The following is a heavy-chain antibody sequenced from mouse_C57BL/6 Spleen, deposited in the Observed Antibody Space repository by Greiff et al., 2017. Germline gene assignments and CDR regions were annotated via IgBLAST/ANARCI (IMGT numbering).Heavy chain of an antibody. Sequence: VQGVESGGGLVKPGGSLKLSCAASGFTFSSYAMSWVRQTPEKRLEWVATISDGGSYTYYPDNVKGRFTISRDNAKNNLYLQMSHLKSEDTAMYYCAREDWGFDYWGQGTTLTVSS. CDR1: GFTFSSYA. D-gene: IGHD4-1*01. CDR2: ISDGGSYT. J-gene: IGHJ2*01. V-gene: IGHV5-4*01. CDR3: AREDWGFDY.